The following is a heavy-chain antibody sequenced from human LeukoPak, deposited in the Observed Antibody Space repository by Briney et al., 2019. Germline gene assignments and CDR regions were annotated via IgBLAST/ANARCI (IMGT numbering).Heavy chain of an antibody. Sequence: TGGSLRLSCAASGFTFSSYAMSWVRQAPGKGLEWVSAISGSGGSTYYADSVKGRFTISRDNSKNTLYLQMTSLRAEDTAVYCCAKSPRTITVHGDWGQGTLVTVSS. CDR2: ISGSGGST. CDR3: AKSPRTITVHGD. J-gene: IGHJ4*02. D-gene: IGHD1-14*01. V-gene: IGHV3-23*01. CDR1: GFTFSSYA.